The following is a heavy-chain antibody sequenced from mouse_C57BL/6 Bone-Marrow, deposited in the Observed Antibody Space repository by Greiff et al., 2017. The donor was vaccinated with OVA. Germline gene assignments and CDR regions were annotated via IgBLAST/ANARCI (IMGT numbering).Heavy chain of an antibody. V-gene: IGHV1-69*01. CDR3: AREPITTVGAAMDY. CDR2: IDPSDSYT. J-gene: IGHJ4*01. CDR1: GYTFTSYW. D-gene: IGHD1-1*01. Sequence: VQLQQPGAELVMPGASVKLSCKASGYTFTSYWMHWVKQRPGQGLEWIGEIDPSDSYTNYNQKFKGKSTLTVDKSSSTAYMQLSSLTSEDSAVYYCAREPITTVGAAMDYWGQGTSVTVSS.